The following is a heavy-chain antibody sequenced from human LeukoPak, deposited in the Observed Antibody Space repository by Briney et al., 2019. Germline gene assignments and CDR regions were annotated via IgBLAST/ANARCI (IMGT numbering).Heavy chain of an antibody. CDR3: AKAQYYGSGSSRFDY. CDR1: GFTFSSYA. CDR2: ISGSGGST. J-gene: IGHJ4*02. V-gene: IGHV3-23*01. D-gene: IGHD3-10*01. Sequence: GGSLRLSCATSGFTFSSYAMSWVRQAPEKGLEWVSAISGSGGSTYYADSVKGRFTISRDNSKNTLYLQMNSLRAEDTAVYYCAKAQYYGSGSSRFDYWGQGTLVTVSS.